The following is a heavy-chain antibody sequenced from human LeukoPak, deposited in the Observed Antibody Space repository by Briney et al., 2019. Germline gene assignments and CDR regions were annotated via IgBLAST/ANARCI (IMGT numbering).Heavy chain of an antibody. J-gene: IGHJ5*02. CDR3: ARGPPYYDILTGYYRRNWFDP. CDR2: ISYIGTT. Sequence: PSETLSLTCTISAGSISSYYWSWIRQPPGKGLEWIGYISYIGTTNDNPSLKSRVTISLDTSKNQFSLKLSSVTAADTAVYYCARGPPYYDILTGYYRRNWFDPWGQGTLVTVSS. CDR1: AGSISSYY. V-gene: IGHV4-59*12. D-gene: IGHD3-9*01.